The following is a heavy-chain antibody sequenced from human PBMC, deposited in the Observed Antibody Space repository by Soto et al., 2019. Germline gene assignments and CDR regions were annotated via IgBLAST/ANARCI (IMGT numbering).Heavy chain of an antibody. Sequence: PSETLSLTCAVYGGSFSGYYWSWIRPPPGKGLEWIGEINHSGSTNYNPSLKSRVTISVDTSKNQFSLKLSSVTAADTAVYYCARVPLYSYGPYYFDYWGQGTLVTVSS. CDR2: INHSGST. J-gene: IGHJ4*02. V-gene: IGHV4-34*01. CDR3: ARVPLYSYGPYYFDY. CDR1: GGSFSGYY. D-gene: IGHD5-18*01.